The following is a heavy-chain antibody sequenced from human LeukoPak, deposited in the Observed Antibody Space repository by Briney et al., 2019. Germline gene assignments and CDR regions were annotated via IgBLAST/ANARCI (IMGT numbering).Heavy chain of an antibody. CDR1: GGSISSSNW. V-gene: IGHV4-4*02. CDR2: IYHSGTT. D-gene: IGHD3-9*01. Sequence: SGTLSLTCAVSGGSISSSNWWSWVRQPPGKGLEWIGEIYHSGTTYYNPSLKSRVTTSVDTSNNQFSLRLSSVTAADTAVYYCARWVDLTVYWGQGTLVTVSS. J-gene: IGHJ4*02. CDR3: ARWVDLTVY.